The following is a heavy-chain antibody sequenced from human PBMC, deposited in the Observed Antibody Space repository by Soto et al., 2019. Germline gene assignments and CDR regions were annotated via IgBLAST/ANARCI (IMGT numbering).Heavy chain of an antibody. V-gene: IGHV1-18*01. D-gene: IGHD3-10*01. CDR1: GYTFADYG. CDR3: ASEGEGYYGSGSYYVTEY. CDR2: IISYNGNT. Sequence: QVQLVQSGAEVKKPGASVKVSCKASGYTFADYGISWVRQAPGQGLEWMGWIISYNGNTNYAQKMQGRVTMTTDTSTSTAYMELQNLRSDDTAVYYCASEGEGYYGSGSYYVTEYWGQGTLVTVSS. J-gene: IGHJ4*02.